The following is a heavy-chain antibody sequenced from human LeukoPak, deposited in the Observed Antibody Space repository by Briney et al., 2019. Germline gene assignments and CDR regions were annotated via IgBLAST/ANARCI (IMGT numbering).Heavy chain of an antibody. CDR2: INAGNGNT. D-gene: IGHD1-26*01. V-gene: IGHV1-3*01. J-gene: IGHJ4*02. Sequence: ASVKVSCKASGYTFTGYAMHWVRQAPGQRLEWMGWINAGNGNTKYSQKFQGRVTITRDTSASTAYMELSSLRSEDTAVYYCVFTSGSYLGSNFDYWGQGTLVTVSS. CDR3: VFTSGSYLGSNFDY. CDR1: GYTFTGYA.